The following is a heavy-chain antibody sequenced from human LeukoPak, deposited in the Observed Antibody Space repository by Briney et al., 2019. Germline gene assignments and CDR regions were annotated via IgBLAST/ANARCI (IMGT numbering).Heavy chain of an antibody. Sequence: PSQTLSLTCTVPGGSISSGGYYWSWIRQHPGKCMEWIAYIYYSGSTYYNPSLKSRLTIPVDRPKNPFSLKLSSLAAADTPVYYCARDRGRTMVRGVLNRGDPWGQGTLVTVSS. CDR3: ARDRGRTMVRGVLNRGDP. D-gene: IGHD3-10*01. CDR2: IYYSGST. J-gene: IGHJ5*02. CDR1: GGSISSGGYY. V-gene: IGHV4-31*03.